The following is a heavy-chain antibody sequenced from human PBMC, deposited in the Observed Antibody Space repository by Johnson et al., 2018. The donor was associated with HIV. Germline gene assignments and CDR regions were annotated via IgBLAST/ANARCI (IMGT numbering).Heavy chain of an antibody. D-gene: IGHD6-13*01. CDR3: AAGGGPALDI. CDR1: GFTFSSYD. V-gene: IGHV3-30*14. Sequence: QVQLVESGGGVVQPGRSRRLSCAAPGFTFSSYDMDWVRQAPGKGLEWVAVISYDGSNKYYADSVKGRFTISRENAKNSLYLQMNSLRAGDTAVYYCAAGGGPALDIWGQGTMVTVSP. J-gene: IGHJ3*02. CDR2: ISYDGSNK.